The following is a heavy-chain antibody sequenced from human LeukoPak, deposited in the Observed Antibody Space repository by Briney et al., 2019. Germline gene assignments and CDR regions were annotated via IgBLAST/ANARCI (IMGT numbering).Heavy chain of an antibody. V-gene: IGHV4-30-4*01. CDR3: AREGYDSSGYYLDAFDI. CDR1: GGSISSGDYY. D-gene: IGHD3-22*01. J-gene: IGHJ3*02. Sequence: SQTLSLTCTVSGGSISSGDYYWNWIRQPPGEGLEWIGYIYYSGNTYYNPSLKSRITISIDTSKNQFSLKLSSVTAADTAVYYCAREGYDSSGYYLDAFDIWGQGTMVTVSS. CDR2: IYYSGNT.